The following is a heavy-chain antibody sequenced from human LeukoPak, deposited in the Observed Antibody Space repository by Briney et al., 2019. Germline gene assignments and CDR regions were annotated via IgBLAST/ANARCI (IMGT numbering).Heavy chain of an antibody. J-gene: IGHJ4*02. CDR1: GFTVSSNY. V-gene: IGHV3-53*01. CDR2: IYPGGST. D-gene: IGHD3-22*01. CDR3: ARAEYDSSLGFGY. Sequence: GGSLRLSCAASGFTVSSNYMSWVRQAPGKGLEWVSVIYPGGSTYYADSVKGRFTISRDNSKNTLYLQVNSLRAEDTAVYYCARAEYDSSLGFGYWGQGTLVTVSS.